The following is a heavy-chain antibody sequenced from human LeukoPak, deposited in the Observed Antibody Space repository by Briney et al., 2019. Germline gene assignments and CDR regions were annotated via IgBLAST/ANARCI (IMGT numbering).Heavy chain of an antibody. D-gene: IGHD1-14*01. J-gene: IGHJ4*02. CDR2: IAYDGSRA. V-gene: IGHV3-33*01. Sequence: GGSLRLSCAGSGFTFGGYGMHWFRQTPGKGLEWVAVIAYDGSRAFYADSVKGRYTISRDNSKNTMSVQMDDLRAEDTAVYYCTRYNNDHFDYWGQGTLVTVSS. CDR1: GFTFGGYG. CDR3: TRYNNDHFDY.